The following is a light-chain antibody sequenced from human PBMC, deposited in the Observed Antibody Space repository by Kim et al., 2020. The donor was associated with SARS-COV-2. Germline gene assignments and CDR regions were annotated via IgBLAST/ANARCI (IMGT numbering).Light chain of an antibody. CDR3: QQYYSTPPS. CDR2: GES. V-gene: IGKV4-1*01. J-gene: IGKJ2*03. CDR1: HTVLSNSNNMNY. Sequence: RATLSRKATHTVLSNSNNMNYLAWYQQKPGQAPKLRIYGESIRESGVSDRFSGSGSETDFTLTISSLQAEDVAVYYCQQYYSTPPSFGQGTKLEI.